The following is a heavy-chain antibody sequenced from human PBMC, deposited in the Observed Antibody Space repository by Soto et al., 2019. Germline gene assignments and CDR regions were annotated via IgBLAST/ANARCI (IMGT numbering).Heavy chain of an antibody. CDR3: VRNSGYDFWSGYLY. D-gene: IGHD3-3*01. Sequence: AGGSLRLSCAASGFTFNTYVMTWVRQAPGKGLEWVSSISGSGVTSKYADSVKGRFTISRDNSKNTLYLQMNSLRAEDTAVYYCVRNSGYDFWSGYLYWGQGTLVTVSS. V-gene: IGHV3-23*01. CDR1: GFTFNTYV. CDR2: ISGSGVTS. J-gene: IGHJ4*02.